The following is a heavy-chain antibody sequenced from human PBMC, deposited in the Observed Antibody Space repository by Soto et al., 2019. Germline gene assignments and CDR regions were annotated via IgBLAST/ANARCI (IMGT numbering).Heavy chain of an antibody. J-gene: IGHJ6*02. CDR1: GFTFGDYA. CDR3: TSTIFGVVIPGGYYDGMSF. V-gene: IGHV3-49*03. D-gene: IGHD3-3*01. Sequence: GSLRLSCIASGFTFGDYAMSWFRQAPGKGLEWVGFIRSKVYGGTTEYAASVKGRFTISRDDSISIAYLQMNSLKTEDTAVYYCTSTIFGVVIPGGYYDGMSFRGQGTSVTVSS. CDR2: IRSKVYGGTT.